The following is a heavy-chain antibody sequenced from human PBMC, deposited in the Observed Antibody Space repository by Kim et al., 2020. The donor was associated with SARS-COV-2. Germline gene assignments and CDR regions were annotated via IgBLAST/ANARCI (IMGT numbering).Heavy chain of an antibody. CDR3: ARDTGSSGYYYY. J-gene: IGHJ4*02. Sequence: NYAQKFQGRVTITADESTSTAYMELSSLRSEDTAVYYCARDTGSSGYYYYWGQGTLVTVSS. V-gene: IGHV1-69*01. D-gene: IGHD3-22*01.